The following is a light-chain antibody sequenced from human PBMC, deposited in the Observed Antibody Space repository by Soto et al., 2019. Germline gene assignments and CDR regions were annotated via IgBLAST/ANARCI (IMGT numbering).Light chain of an antibody. J-gene: IGLJ1*01. CDR3: SSFTTSTTRI. CDR2: EVS. V-gene: IGLV2-14*01. CDR1: SSDVGGYKY. Sequence: HSALTQPASVSGSPGQSITISCTGTSSDVGGYKYVSWYQQHPGKAPKLMIYEVSNRPSGVSNRFSASKSGNTASLTISGLQAEDEADYYCSSFTTSTTRIFGTGTKVTVL.